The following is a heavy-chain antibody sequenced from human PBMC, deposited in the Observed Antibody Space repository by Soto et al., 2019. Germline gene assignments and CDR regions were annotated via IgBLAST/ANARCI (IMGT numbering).Heavy chain of an antibody. CDR2: IIPMFGTG. J-gene: IGHJ5*02. D-gene: IGHD6-19*01. CDR1: GDTSDSFS. Sequence: QVQLVQSGAEVKKPGSSVRVSCKASGDTSDSFSISWVRQPPGQGLEWMGGIIPMFGTGNYAQKFQGRLTITADESTGTSYMDLKSLRSEDTAVYFCARENRDDNSGWYSSSDWFDPWGQGTLVTVSS. V-gene: IGHV1-69*01. CDR3: ARENRDDNSGWYSSSDWFDP.